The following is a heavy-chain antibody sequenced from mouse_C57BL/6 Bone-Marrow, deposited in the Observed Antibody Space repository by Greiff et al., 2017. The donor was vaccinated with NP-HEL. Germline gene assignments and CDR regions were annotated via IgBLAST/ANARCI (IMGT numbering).Heavy chain of an antibody. CDR1: GYTFTSYW. J-gene: IGHJ1*03. V-gene: IGHV1-55*01. CDR2: IYPGSGST. CDR3: ARGGGYPWYFDV. Sequence: VQLQQPGAELVKPGASVKMSCKASGYTFTSYWITWVKQRPGQGLEWIGDIYPGSGSTNYNEKFKSKATLTVDTSSSTAYMQLSSLTSEDSAVYYCARGGGYPWYFDVWGTGTTVTVSS. D-gene: IGHD2-2*01.